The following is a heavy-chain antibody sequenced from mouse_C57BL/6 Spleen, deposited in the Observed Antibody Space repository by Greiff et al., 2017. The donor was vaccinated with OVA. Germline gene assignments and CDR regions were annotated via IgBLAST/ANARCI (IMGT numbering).Heavy chain of an antibody. CDR1: GYSFTDYN. Sequence: EVQLQESGPELVKPGASVKISCKASGYSFTDYNMNWVKQSTGKSLEWIGVINPNYGTTIYNQKFKGKATLTVDKSSSTAYMQLNSLTSEDSAVYYWARDFTTVVAKFAYWGQGTLVTVSA. V-gene: IGHV1-39*01. D-gene: IGHD1-1*01. CDR3: ARDFTTVVAKFAY. J-gene: IGHJ3*01. CDR2: INPNYGTT.